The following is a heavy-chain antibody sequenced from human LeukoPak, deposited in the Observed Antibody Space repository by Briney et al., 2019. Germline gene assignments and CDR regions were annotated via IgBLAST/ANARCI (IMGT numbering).Heavy chain of an antibody. CDR1: GFTFSSYG. V-gene: IGHV3-30*02. CDR2: IRYDGSNK. J-gene: IGHJ6*03. D-gene: IGHD5-18*01. Sequence: GGSLRLSCAASGFTFSSYGMHWVRQAPGKGLEWVAFIRYDGSNKYYADSVKGRFTISRDNSKNTLYLQMNSLRAEDTAVYYCARVPRTAMVTDVYYYYYYMDVWGKGTTVTVSS. CDR3: ARVPRTAMVTDVYYYYYYMDV.